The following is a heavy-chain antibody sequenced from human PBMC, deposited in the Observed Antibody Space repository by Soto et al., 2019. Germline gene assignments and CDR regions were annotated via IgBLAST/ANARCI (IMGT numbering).Heavy chain of an antibody. V-gene: IGHV1-69*08. J-gene: IGHJ4*02. Sequence: QVRLVQSGAEVKKPGSSVTVSCKASGGTFNTYTFSWVRQAPGQGLEWMGSILPILGSLNYAQRFQGRLSSTADYSTTTAYMELSSLTSQDTATYYCTRIPRYSFPTSDPLDNWGEGTLVTVSS. CDR3: TRIPRYSFPTSDPLDN. CDR1: GGTFNTYT. CDR2: ILPILGSL. D-gene: IGHD4-4*01.